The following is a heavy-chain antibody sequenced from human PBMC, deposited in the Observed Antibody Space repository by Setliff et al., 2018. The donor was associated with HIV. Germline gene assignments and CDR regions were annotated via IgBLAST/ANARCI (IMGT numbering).Heavy chain of an antibody. CDR1: GFTFSTYW. J-gene: IGHJ5*02. D-gene: IGHD3-9*01. Sequence: GGSLRLSCAASGFTFSTYWMSWVRQAPGKGLEWVANIKQDGSEKNYMDSVKGRFTISRDNAENPLYLQMNSLRAEDTAVYYCARDNGRYFDRGWFDPWGQGALVTVSS. V-gene: IGHV3-7*01. CDR2: IKQDGSEK. CDR3: ARDNGRYFDRGWFDP.